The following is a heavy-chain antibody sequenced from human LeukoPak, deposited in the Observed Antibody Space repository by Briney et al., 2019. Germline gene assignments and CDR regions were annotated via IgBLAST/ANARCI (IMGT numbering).Heavy chain of an antibody. CDR1: GFTFRNYG. J-gene: IGHJ6*02. CDR3: ASYGSGSYYYYYYGMDV. Sequence: GGSLRLSCAASGFTFRNYGMHWVRQAPGKGLEWVAVIWYDGSNKYYPDSVKGRFTISRDNSKNTLYLQMNSLRAEDTAVYYCASYGSGSYYYYYYGMDVWGQGTTVTVSS. V-gene: IGHV3-33*03. CDR2: IWYDGSNK. D-gene: IGHD3-10*01.